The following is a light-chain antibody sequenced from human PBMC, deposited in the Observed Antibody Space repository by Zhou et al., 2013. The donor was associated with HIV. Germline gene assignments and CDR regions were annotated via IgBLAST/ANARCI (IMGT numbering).Light chain of an antibody. Sequence: PGERATLSCWASQSVSSNLAWYQQKPGQAPRLLIYDASNRATGIPARFSGSGSGTDFTLTISRLEPDDFAVYYCQQYGSSPPWTFGQGTKVDMK. CDR3: QQYGSSPPWT. V-gene: IGKV3-20*01. CDR2: DAS. J-gene: IGKJ1*01. CDR1: QSVSSN.